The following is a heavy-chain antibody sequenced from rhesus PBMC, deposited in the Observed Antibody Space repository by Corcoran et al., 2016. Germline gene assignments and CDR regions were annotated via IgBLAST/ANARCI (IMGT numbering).Heavy chain of an antibody. CDR1: GDSISGSNW. CDR2: VSGNTDST. V-gene: IGHV4-65*01. J-gene: IGHJ4*01. Sequence: QVQLQESGPGLVKPSETLSLTCGVSGDSISGSNWWSWIRQPPGKGLEWIGYVSGNTDSTYYNPSLKSRVSISTETSRNQFSLKLRSVTAADTAVYYCARRTDTGGINYFDPWGQGLLVTVSS. D-gene: IGHD5-12*01. CDR3: ARRTDTGGINYFDP.